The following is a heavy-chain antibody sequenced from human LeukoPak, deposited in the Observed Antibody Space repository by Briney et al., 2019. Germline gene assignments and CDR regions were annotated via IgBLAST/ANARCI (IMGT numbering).Heavy chain of an antibody. CDR1: GLTFSRYW. J-gene: IGHJ4*02. Sequence: PGGSLRLSCAASGLTFSRYWMHWVRQAPGKGLVWVSRINSDASSTSYADSVKGRFTISRDNAKSTLYLQMNSLRAEDTAVYYCAVSGDGHNYFDYWGQGTLVTVSS. CDR2: INSDASST. D-gene: IGHD5-24*01. V-gene: IGHV3-74*01. CDR3: AVSGDGHNYFDY.